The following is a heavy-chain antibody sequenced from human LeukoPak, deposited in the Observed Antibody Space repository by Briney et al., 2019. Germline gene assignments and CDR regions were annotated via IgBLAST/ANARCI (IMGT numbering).Heavy chain of an antibody. CDR3: ARDRGIFTRYYYAMDV. D-gene: IGHD2-15*01. CDR1: GITFSSAE. J-gene: IGHJ6*02. V-gene: IGHV3-48*03. Sequence: GGSLRLSCVASGITFSSAEMNWVRQAPGKGLEWISCISSSGTTIHYADSVKGRFTVSRDNGEHSLYLQMSSLRAEDTAVYYCARDRGIFTRYYYAMDVWGQGTTVTVSS. CDR2: ISSSGTTI.